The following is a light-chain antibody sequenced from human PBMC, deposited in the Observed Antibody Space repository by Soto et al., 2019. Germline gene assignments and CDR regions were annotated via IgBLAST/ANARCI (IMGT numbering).Light chain of an antibody. CDR1: QDISTY. V-gene: IGKV1D-8*01. J-gene: IGKJ4*01. Sequence: VVWVTQSPSSLSASPGDRVTINCRMSQDISTYLAWYQQKPGKAPELLISAASTLQTGVPSRFSGRGSGTDFTLTISYLQSEDIATYYCQQYYNFPLTFGGGTKVEIK. CDR2: AAS. CDR3: QQYYNFPLT.